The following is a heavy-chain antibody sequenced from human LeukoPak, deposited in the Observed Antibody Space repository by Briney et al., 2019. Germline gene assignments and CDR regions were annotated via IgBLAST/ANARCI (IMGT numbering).Heavy chain of an antibody. J-gene: IGHJ5*02. Sequence: SETLSLTCTVSGDSISSYYWSWIRQPPGKALEWIGYLYYSGSTNYNPSLKSRVTTSVDTSKNQFSLKLSSVTAADTAVYYCARGLRYSSSWYRPWGQGTLVTVSS. CDR1: GDSISSYY. CDR3: ARGLRYSSSWYRP. CDR2: LYYSGST. V-gene: IGHV4-59*01. D-gene: IGHD6-13*01.